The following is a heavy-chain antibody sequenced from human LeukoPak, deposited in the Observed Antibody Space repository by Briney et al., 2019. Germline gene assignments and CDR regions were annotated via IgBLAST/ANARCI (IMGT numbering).Heavy chain of an antibody. CDR3: AKVRDTRDWYKDAFDI. CDR1: GFTFSSYA. CDR2: ITGTGGST. D-gene: IGHD6-19*01. V-gene: IGHV3-23*01. J-gene: IGHJ3*02. Sequence: HSGGSLRLSCAASGFTFSSYATSWVRQAPGKGLEWVSAITGTGGSTYYVASVKGRFTVSRDNSKNTLYLQMSSLRAEDTAMYYCAKVRDTRDWYKDAFDIWGQGTRVTVSS.